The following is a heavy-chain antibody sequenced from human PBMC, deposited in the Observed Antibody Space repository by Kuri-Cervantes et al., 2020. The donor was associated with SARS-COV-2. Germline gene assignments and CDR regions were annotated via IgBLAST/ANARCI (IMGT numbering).Heavy chain of an antibody. V-gene: IGHV3-21*01. CDR1: GFTFSSYS. CDR2: ISSSSSYI. J-gene: IGHJ4*02. Sequence: GESLKISCAASGFTFSSYSMNWVRQAPGKGLEWVSSISSSSSYIYYADSVKGRFTISRDNAKNSLYLQMNSLRAEDTAVYYCAREREPMRTFDYWGQGTLVTVSS. D-gene: IGHD1-26*01. CDR3: AREREPMRTFDY.